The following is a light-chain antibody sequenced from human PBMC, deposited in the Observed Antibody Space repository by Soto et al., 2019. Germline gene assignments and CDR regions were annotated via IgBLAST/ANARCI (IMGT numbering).Light chain of an antibody. CDR3: QQTYTLPRT. V-gene: IGKV1-39*01. CDR1: QTVSKF. CDR2: STS. J-gene: IGKJ1*01. Sequence: DIQMTQSPSSLSASVGDRVTIACRASQTVSKFVNWYQQKPGKVPALLIYSTSTLYSGVPSRFSGSGSGTEFTLTINGLQPEDFATYYCQQTYTLPRTFAQGTKVDNK.